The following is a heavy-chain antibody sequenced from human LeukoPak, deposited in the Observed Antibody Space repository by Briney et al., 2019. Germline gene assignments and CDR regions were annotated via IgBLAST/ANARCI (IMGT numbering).Heavy chain of an antibody. J-gene: IGHJ6*03. D-gene: IGHD6-13*01. CDR2: MNPNSGNT. Sequence: ASVKVSCKASGYTFTSYDINWVRQATGQGLEWMGWMNPNSGNTGYAQKFQSRVTITRNTSISTAYMELSSLRSEDTAVYYCARGVAGYSSSWSSYYYYYMDVWGKGTTVTVSS. CDR3: ARGVAGYSSSWSSYYYYYMDV. V-gene: IGHV1-8*03. CDR1: GYTFTSYD.